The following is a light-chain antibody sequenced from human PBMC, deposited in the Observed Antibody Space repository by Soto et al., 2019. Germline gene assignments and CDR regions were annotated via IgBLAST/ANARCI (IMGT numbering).Light chain of an antibody. V-gene: IGKV3-15*01. Sequence: IVLTQSPATLSVSLGEGATLSCRDSQSIDTYLAWYQPKPGQAPRLLIYDASTRATGVPARIGGSGSGTEFTLTISGLEPEDVATYYCQQTLSFPPTFGQGTKVDIK. CDR3: QQTLSFPPT. CDR1: QSIDTY. CDR2: DAS. J-gene: IGKJ1*01.